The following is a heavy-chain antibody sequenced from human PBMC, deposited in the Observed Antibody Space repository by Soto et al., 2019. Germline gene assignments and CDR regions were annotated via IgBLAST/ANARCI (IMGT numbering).Heavy chain of an antibody. CDR1: GGTFSSYA. J-gene: IGHJ4*02. V-gene: IGHV1-69*01. CDR2: IIPIFGTA. D-gene: IGHD2-21*02. CDR3: ARDPHDKYCGGDCYSDY. Sequence: QVQLVQSGAEVKKPGSSVKVSCKASGGTFSSYAISWVRQAPGQGLEWMGGIIPIFGTANYAQKFQGRVTITADESTSTAYMELSSLRSDDTAVYYCARDPHDKYCGGDCYSDYWGQGTLVTVSS.